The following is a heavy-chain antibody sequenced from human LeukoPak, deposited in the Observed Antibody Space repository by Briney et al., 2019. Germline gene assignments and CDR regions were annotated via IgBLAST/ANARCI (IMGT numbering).Heavy chain of an antibody. Sequence: GGPLRLSCAASGFTFSSYEMNWVRQAPGRGLEWVSYIGNTGRTIYYTDSVKGRFTISRDNAKNSLYLQMNSLRAEGTAIYYCGRGDRYFFDFGGRGRLATVSS. CDR3: GRGDRYFFDF. CDR1: GFTFSSYE. V-gene: IGHV3-48*03. J-gene: IGHJ4*02. CDR2: IGNTGRTI.